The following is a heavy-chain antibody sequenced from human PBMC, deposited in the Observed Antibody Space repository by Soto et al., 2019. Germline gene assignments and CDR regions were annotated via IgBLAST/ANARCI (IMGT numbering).Heavy chain of an antibody. J-gene: IGHJ6*02. V-gene: IGHV1-69*01. D-gene: IGHD5-12*01. CDR3: ARVGEIVATTYYYYCGMDV. CDR1: GGTFSSYA. Sequence: QVQLVQSGAEVKKPGSSVKVSCKASGGTFSSYAISWVRQAPGQGLEWMGGIIPIFGTANYAQKFQGRVTITTDESTSTDYMELSSLRSEDSAVDYCARVGEIVATTYYYYCGMDVWGQGTTVTVSS. CDR2: IIPIFGTA.